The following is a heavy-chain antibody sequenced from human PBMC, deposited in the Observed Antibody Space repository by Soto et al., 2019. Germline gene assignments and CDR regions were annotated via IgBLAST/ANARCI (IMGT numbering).Heavy chain of an antibody. V-gene: IGHV4-59*13. CDR3: ARGRYGDYDDAFDI. D-gene: IGHD4-17*01. Sequence: SDTLSLTFTISGGSIRSYYWSYFRQPPGKGLEWIGFIYNSGNPDYNPSLKSRVTISLDTSKNQFSLKLSPVTAADTAVYYCARGRYGDYDDAFDIWCQGTRVT. J-gene: IGHJ3*02. CDR2: IYNSGNP. CDR1: GGSIRSYY.